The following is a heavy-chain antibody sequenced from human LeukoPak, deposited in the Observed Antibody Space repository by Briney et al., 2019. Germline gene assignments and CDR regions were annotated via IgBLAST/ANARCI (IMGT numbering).Heavy chain of an antibody. CDR2: ISSSGST. CDR3: AKDQTMIVAFDY. V-gene: IGHV3-23*01. J-gene: IGHJ4*02. D-gene: IGHD3-22*01. CDR1: GFTFSSYE. Sequence: GGSLRLSCAASGFTFSSYEMNWVRQAPGKGLEWVSYISSSGSTYYADSVKGRFTISRDNSKNTLYLQMNSLRAEDTAVYYCAKDQTMIVAFDYWGQGTLVTVSS.